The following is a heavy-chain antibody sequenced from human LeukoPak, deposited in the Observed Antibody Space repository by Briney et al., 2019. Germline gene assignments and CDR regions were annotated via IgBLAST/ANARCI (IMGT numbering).Heavy chain of an antibody. CDR3: ARDGRVRAVTD. CDR2: INPNSAAT. CDR1: GYTFTGYY. Sequence: GASVKVSCTTSGYTFTGYYIHWVRQAPGQGLEWMGWINPNSAATNYAQKFQGRVTMTRDTSISTVFMELSNLRSDDTSVYYCARDGRVRAVTDWGQGTLVTVSS. V-gene: IGHV1-2*02. D-gene: IGHD6-19*01. J-gene: IGHJ4*02.